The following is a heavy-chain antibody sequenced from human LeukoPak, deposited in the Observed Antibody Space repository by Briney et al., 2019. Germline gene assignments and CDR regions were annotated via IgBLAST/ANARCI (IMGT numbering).Heavy chain of an antibody. D-gene: IGHD3-22*01. J-gene: IGHJ4*02. CDR2: VYYSGST. CDR1: GGSISSGDYY. V-gene: IGHV4-30-4*01. CDR3: ASFYDSSGYTQDIDY. Sequence: SETLSLTCTVSGGSISSGDYYWSWIRQPPGKGLEWIGYVYYSGSTYYNPSLKSRVTISVDTSKNQFSLKLSSVTAADTAVYYCASFYDSSGYTQDIDYWGQGTLVTVSS.